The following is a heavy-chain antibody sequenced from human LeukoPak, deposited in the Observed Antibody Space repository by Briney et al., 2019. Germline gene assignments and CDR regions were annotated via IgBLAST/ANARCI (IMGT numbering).Heavy chain of an antibody. D-gene: IGHD3-9*01. CDR3: ARGPLYYDLSTGYPPSEMYYFDC. CDR1: GGTFSSYA. V-gene: IGHV1-69*05. J-gene: IGHJ4*02. Sequence: ASVKVSCKASGGTFSSYAVSWVRQAPGQGLEWIGGIIPIFATPDYAQKFRGRVSITTDESTSTAYMELSSLRSEDTALYYCARGPLYYDLSTGYPPSEMYYFDCWGQGTLVTVSS. CDR2: IIPIFATP.